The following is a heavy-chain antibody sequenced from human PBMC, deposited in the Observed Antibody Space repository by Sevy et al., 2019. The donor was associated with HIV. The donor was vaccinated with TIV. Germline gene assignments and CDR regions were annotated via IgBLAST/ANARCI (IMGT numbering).Heavy chain of an antibody. D-gene: IGHD4-17*01. CDR1: GFTFSSYA. J-gene: IGHJ4*02. V-gene: IGHV3-23*01. Sequence: GGSLRLSCAASGFTFSSYAMSWVRQAPGKGLEWVSAISGSGGSTYYADYVKGRFTISRDNSKNTLYLQMNSLRAEDRAVYYGAKDPRYGPVPTLFAYWGRGTLVTVSS. CDR3: AKDPRYGPVPTLFAY. CDR2: ISGSGGST.